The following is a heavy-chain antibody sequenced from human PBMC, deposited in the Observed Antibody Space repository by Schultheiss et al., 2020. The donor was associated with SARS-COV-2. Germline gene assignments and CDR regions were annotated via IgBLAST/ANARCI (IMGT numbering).Heavy chain of an antibody. J-gene: IGHJ5*02. CDR3: ARDGPRPAAWLAYNWFDP. Sequence: GGSLRLSCAASGFTFSSCAMSWVRQAPGKGLQWVSAISGSGGSTYYTDSVKGRFTISRDNSKNTLYLQMNSLRAEDTAVYYCARDGPRPAAWLAYNWFDPWGQGTLVTVSS. CDR2: ISGSGGST. CDR1: GFTFSSCA. D-gene: IGHD6-19*01. V-gene: IGHV3-23*01.